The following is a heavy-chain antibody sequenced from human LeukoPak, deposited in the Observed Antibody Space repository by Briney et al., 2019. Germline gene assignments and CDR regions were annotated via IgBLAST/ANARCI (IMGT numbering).Heavy chain of an antibody. V-gene: IGHV1-18*01. CDR3: ARGGVLDIVVVPAQFDY. CDR2: ISAYNGNT. D-gene: IGHD2-2*01. CDR1: GYTFTSYG. J-gene: IGHJ4*02. Sequence: ASVKVSCEASGYTFTSYGISWVRQAPGQGLEWMGWISAYNGNTNYAQKLQGRVTMTTDTSTSTAYMELRSLRSDDTAVYYCARGGVLDIVVVPAQFDYWGQGTLVTVSS.